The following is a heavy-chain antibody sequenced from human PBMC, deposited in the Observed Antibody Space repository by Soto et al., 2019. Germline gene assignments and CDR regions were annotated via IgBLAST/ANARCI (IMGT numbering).Heavy chain of an antibody. J-gene: IGHJ1*01. CDR1: GFTVGSDG. D-gene: IGHD3-10*01. Sequence: GGRLGVGCAAGGFTVGSDGLGGGRQAPGKGLEWVSAISGSGGSTYYADSVKGRFTISRDNSKNTLYLQMNRLRAQATAAYYPAKGAPLLSAWGQATLVTVSS. V-gene: IGHV3-23*01. CDR2: ISGSGGST. CDR3: AKGAPLLSA.